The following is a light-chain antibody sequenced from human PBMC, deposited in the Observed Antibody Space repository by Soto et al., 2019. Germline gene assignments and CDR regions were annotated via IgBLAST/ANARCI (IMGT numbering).Light chain of an antibody. CDR1: SSDVGGYNY. CDR2: EVS. CDR3: ASYTSSSSYV. V-gene: IGLV2-14*01. Sequence: QSALTQPASVSGSPGQSITISCTGTSSDVGGYNYVSWYQQHPGKAPKLMIYEVSNRPSGVSNRFSGSKSGNTASLTISGLQAEDEDDYYCASYTSSSSYVFGTGTKGT. J-gene: IGLJ1*01.